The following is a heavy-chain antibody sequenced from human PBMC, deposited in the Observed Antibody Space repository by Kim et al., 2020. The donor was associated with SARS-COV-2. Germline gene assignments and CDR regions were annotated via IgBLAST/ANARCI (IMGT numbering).Heavy chain of an antibody. CDR2: IYYSGST. Sequence: SETLSLTCTVSGGSISSYYWSWIRQPPGKGLEWIGYIYYSGSTNYNPSLKSRVTISVDTSKNQFSLKLSSVTAADTAVYYCARDLATYSSSWYYVGGGGMDVWGQGTTVTVSS. CDR3: ARDLATYSSSWYYVGGGGMDV. D-gene: IGHD6-13*01. V-gene: IGHV4-59*01. CDR1: GGSISSYY. J-gene: IGHJ6*02.